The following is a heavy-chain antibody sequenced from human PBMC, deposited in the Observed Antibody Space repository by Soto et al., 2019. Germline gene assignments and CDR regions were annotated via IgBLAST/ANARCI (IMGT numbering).Heavy chain of an antibody. Sequence: GGSLRLSCAASGFTFSSYAMSCIRQAPGKGLEWVSYISSSSSYTNYADSVRGRFTISRDNAKNSLYLQMNSLRAEDTAVYYCARDRDAAAGYYYYGMDVWGQGTTVTVS. D-gene: IGHD6-13*01. CDR3: ARDRDAAAGYYYYGMDV. V-gene: IGHV3-11*05. J-gene: IGHJ6*02. CDR1: GFTFSSYA. CDR2: ISSSSSYT.